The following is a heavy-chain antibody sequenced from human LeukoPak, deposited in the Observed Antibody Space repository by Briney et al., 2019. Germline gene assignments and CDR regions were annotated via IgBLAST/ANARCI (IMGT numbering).Heavy chain of an antibody. CDR3: ARGTYDFWSGPDY. CDR2: INPNSGGT. D-gene: IGHD3-3*01. Sequence: ASVKVSCKASGYTFTGYYMHWVRQAPGQGLEWMGWINPNSGGTNYAQKFQGWVTMTRDTSISTAYMELSRLRSEDTAVYYCARGTYDFWSGPDYWGQGTLVTVSS. J-gene: IGHJ4*02. V-gene: IGHV1-2*04. CDR1: GYTFTGYY.